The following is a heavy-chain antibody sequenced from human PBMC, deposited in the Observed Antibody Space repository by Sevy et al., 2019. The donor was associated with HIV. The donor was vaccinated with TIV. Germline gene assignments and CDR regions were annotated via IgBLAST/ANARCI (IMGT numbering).Heavy chain of an antibody. CDR1: GFTFYNYG. Sequence: GGSLRLSCAGSGFTFYNYGIHWVRQAPGKGLEWVTMISCDGKNETYADSVKGRFTISRDNSKNTVYLQMNSLRPDDTAIYYCAKDRSGSWSIDYWGQGTLVTVSS. J-gene: IGHJ4*02. CDR2: ISCDGKNE. CDR3: AKDRSGSWSIDY. V-gene: IGHV3-30*18. D-gene: IGHD6-13*01.